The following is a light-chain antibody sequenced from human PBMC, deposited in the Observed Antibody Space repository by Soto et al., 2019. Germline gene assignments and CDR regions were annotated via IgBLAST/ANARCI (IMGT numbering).Light chain of an antibody. CDR2: GAS. Sequence: EIVLTQSPGTLSLSPGERATLSCRASQRVSSSYLAWYQQKPGQAPRLLMYGASSRATSLPDRFSGSGSGTDFTLTTSRLEHEDFAVYYCQQYSSSPLFTFGPGTKVDIK. V-gene: IGKV3-20*01. J-gene: IGKJ3*01. CDR3: QQYSSSPLFT. CDR1: QRVSSSY.